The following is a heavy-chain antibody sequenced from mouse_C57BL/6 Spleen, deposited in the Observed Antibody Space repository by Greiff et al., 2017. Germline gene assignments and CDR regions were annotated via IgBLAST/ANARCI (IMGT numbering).Heavy chain of an antibody. CDR2: IYWDDDK. CDR3: ARRGASYDGYYDYFDY. J-gene: IGHJ2*01. D-gene: IGHD2-3*01. CDR1: GFSLSTSGMG. Sequence: QVTLKESGPGILQSSQTLSLTCSFSGFSLSTSGMGVSWIRQPSGKGLEWLAHIYWDDDKRSNPSLKSRLTISKDTSRNQVFLKITSVDTADTATYYCARRGASYDGYYDYFDYWGQGTTLTVSS. V-gene: IGHV8-12*01.